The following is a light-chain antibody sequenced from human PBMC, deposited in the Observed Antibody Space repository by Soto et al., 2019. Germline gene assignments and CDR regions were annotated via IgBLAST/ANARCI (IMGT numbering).Light chain of an antibody. CDR2: AAS. V-gene: IGKV1-27*01. J-gene: IGKJ1*01. Sequence: DIQMTQSPSSLSASVGDRVTITCRASQGISNYLAWYQQKPGKVPKLLIYAASTLQLGFPSRFSGSGSGTDFTLTISSLQPEDVAIYFCQQNISAPRTFGQGTKVEIK. CDR3: QQNISAPRT. CDR1: QGISNY.